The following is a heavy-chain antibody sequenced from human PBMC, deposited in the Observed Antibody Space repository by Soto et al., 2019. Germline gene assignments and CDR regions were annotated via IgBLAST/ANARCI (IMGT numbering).Heavy chain of an antibody. Sequence: PSETLSLTCTVSGGSISSSSYYWGWIRQPPGKGLEWIGSIYYSGSTYYNPFLKIRVTISVDTSKNQFSLKLSSVTAADTALYYCARHPRPFYYGSGSYYNVSSKAFDIWGQGTMVTVSS. CDR1: GGSISSSSYY. J-gene: IGHJ3*02. CDR2: IYYSGST. CDR3: ARHPRPFYYGSGSYYNVSSKAFDI. D-gene: IGHD3-10*01. V-gene: IGHV4-39*01.